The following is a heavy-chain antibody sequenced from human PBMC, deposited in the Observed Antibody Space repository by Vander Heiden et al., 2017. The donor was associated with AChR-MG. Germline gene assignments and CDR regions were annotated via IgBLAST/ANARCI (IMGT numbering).Heavy chain of an antibody. CDR1: GSSFDDYA. CDR2: ISWNSGSI. Sequence: EVQPVESGGGLVQPGRSLRPSGAASGSSFDDYALHWVRQVPGKGLEWVSGISWNSGSIYYADSVKGRFTISRDNAKNALYLQMHSLRAEDTALYYCAKDLGGRTPHWYFDLWGRGTLVTVSS. D-gene: IGHD3-16*01. CDR3: AKDLGGRTPHWYFDL. V-gene: IGHV3-9*01. J-gene: IGHJ2*01.